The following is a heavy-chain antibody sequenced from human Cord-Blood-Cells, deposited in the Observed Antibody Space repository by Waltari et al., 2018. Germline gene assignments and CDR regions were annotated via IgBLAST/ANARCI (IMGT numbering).Heavy chain of an antibody. CDR3: AGDSVGLGEGQMKTIDY. CDR2: ISAYNGNT. J-gene: IGHJ4*02. Sequence: QVQLVQSGAEVKKPGASVKVSCKASGYTFTSYGISWVRQAPGQGLEWMGWISAYNGNTNYAQKLQGRVTMTTDTSTSTAYMELRSLRSDDTAVYYCAGDSVGLGEGQMKTIDYWGQGTLVTVSS. D-gene: IGHD3-10*01. V-gene: IGHV1-18*01. CDR1: GYTFTSYG.